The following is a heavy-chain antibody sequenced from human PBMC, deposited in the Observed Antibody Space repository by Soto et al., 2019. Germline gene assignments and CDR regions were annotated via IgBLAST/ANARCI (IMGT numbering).Heavy chain of an antibody. V-gene: IGHV3-21*01. J-gene: IGHJ4*02. CDR2: ISSSSGYI. Sequence: PGGSLRLSCAASGFTFSSYSMNWVRQAPGKGLEWVSSISSSSGYIYYADSVKGRFTISRDNAKNSLYLQMNSLRAEDTAVYYCARDNMIVDWGQGTLITVSS. CDR1: GFTFSSYS. D-gene: IGHD3-22*01. CDR3: ARDNMIVD.